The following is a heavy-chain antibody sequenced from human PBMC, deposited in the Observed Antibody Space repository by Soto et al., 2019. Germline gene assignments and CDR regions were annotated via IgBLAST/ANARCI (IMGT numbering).Heavy chain of an antibody. J-gene: IGHJ4*02. CDR1: GYTLTELS. CDR2: FDPEDGET. V-gene: IGHV1-24*01. CDR3: ATRPGYCSSTSCPLNDY. D-gene: IGHD2-2*01. Sequence: ASVKVSCKVSGYTLTELSMHWVRQAPGKGLEWMGGFDPEDGETIYAQKFQGRVTMTEDTSTDTAYMELSSLRSEDTAVYYCATRPGYCSSTSCPLNDYWGQGTLVTVSS.